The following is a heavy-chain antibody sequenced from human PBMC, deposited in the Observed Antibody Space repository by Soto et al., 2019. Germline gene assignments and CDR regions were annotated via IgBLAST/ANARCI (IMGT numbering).Heavy chain of an antibody. CDR2: IYWDYCK. V-gene: IGHV2-5*02. CDR1: GFSLTTRPGG. Sequence: QITLRESGPTRVKPTQTLMLTCTISGFSLTTRPGGVAWHRQPPGKALEWLASIYWDYCKRYNPSLKSKLTIAKDTPINQVVLTMAYMDPVDTATYFCAKRGDMNDNGDQRYLDHWGHGTLVNVAS. D-gene: IGHD2-8*01. J-gene: IGHJ4*01. CDR3: AKRGDMNDNGDQRYLDH.